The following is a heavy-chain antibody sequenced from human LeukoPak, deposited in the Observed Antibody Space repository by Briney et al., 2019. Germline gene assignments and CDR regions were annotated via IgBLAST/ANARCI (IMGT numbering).Heavy chain of an antibody. CDR1: GYTFTGYH. CDR3: ALDPSIVGATGGNY. CDR2: INSYSGET. D-gene: IGHD1-26*01. J-gene: IGHJ4*02. V-gene: IGHV1-2*02. Sequence: GASVKVSCKASGYTFTGYHMHWVRQAPGQGLEWMGWINSYSGETNYAQKFQGRVTMARDTSISTAYVELSRLTSDDTAVYYCALDPSIVGATGGNYWGQGTLVTVSS.